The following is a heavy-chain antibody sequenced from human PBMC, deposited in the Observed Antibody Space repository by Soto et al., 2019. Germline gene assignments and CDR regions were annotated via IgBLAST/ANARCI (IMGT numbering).Heavy chain of an antibody. D-gene: IGHD2-21*02. V-gene: IGHV2-5*02. CDR2: IYCDDDK. CDR3: AHSRCGGDCLRSYSSHYYFGMDV. CDR1: GFSLSTGGVG. J-gene: IGHJ6*02. Sequence: QITLKESGPTLVKPTQTLTLTCTFSGFSLSTGGVGVGWIRQPPGKALEWLALIYCDDDKCYSPSLKSRLTVTKDTSKNQVVLTMTNMDPMDTATYYCAHSRCGGDCLRSYSSHYYFGMDVWGQGTTVTVSS.